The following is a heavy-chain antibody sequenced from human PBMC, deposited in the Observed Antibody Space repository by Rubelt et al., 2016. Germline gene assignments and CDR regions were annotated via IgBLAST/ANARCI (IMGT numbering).Heavy chain of an antibody. J-gene: IGHJ3*02. CDR2: IAHDGNEK. Sequence: VLPGGSLRLSCAASGFTFSNYGMHWVRQAPGKGLEWVAFIAHDGNEKYYPDSVKGRFTISRDNAKNSLFLQMNSLRADDTAVYYCARGYLENTFDIWGQGTMVTVSS. D-gene: IGHD2/OR15-2a*01. CDR1: GFTFSNYG. CDR3: ARGYLENTFDI. V-gene: IGHV3-33*05.